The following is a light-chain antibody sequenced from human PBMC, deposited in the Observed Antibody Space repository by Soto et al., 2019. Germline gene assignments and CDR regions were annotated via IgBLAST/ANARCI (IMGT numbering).Light chain of an antibody. Sequence: QSVLTQTPSASGTPGQRVTISCSGSSSNIGSNTVNWYQQLPSTAPKLLIYYNNQRHSGVPDRFSGSKSGTSASLAISGVQSEDEADYYCATWDDTLNVWMFGGGTKVTAL. CDR2: YNN. CDR3: ATWDDTLNVWM. V-gene: IGLV1-44*01. J-gene: IGLJ3*02. CDR1: SSNIGSNT.